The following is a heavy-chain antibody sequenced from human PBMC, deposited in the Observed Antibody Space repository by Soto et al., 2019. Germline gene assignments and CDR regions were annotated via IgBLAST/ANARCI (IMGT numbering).Heavy chain of an antibody. CDR2: ISNDGSNK. CDR1: GFSFSTYG. V-gene: IGHV3-30*18. Sequence: GGSLRLSCAASGFSFSTYGMHWVRQAPGKGLEWVAFISNDGSNKYYADSVKGRFTISRDNSKNTLYLQMNSLRAEDTAVYDCAKGFGNYWAFDYWGKGTLVTVAS. J-gene: IGHJ4*02. D-gene: IGHD1-26*01. CDR3: AKGFGNYWAFDY.